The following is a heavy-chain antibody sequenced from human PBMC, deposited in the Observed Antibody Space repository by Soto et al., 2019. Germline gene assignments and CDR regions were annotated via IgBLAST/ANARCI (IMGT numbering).Heavy chain of an antibody. CDR1: GFTFSSYG. V-gene: IGHV3-30*18. CDR2: ISYDGSNK. CDR3: AKVRNDYGDYSQYYYYGMDV. J-gene: IGHJ6*02. Sequence: GGSLRLSCAASGFTFSSYGMHWVRQAPGKGLEWVAVISYDGSNKYYADSVKGRFTISRDNSKNTLYLQMNSLRAEDTAVYYCAKVRNDYGDYSQYYYYGMDVWGQGTTVTVSS. D-gene: IGHD4-17*01.